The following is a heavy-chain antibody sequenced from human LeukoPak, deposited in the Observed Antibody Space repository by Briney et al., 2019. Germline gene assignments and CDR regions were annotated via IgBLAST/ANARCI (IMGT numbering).Heavy chain of an antibody. J-gene: IGHJ3*02. D-gene: IGHD3-3*01. CDR2: IYYSGST. CDR3: ARDRAYDFWSGSQMAFDI. Sequence: SETLSLTCTVSGGSISSSSYYWGWIRQPPGKGLEWIGSIYYSGSTYYNPSLKSRVTISVDTSKNQFSLKLSSVTAADTAVYYCARDRAYDFWSGSQMAFDIWGQGTMVTVSS. V-gene: IGHV4-39*07. CDR1: GGSISSSSYY.